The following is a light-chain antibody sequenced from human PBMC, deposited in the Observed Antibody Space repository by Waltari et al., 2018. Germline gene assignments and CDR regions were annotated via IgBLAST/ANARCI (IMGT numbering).Light chain of an antibody. Sequence: QSALTQPASVSGSPGQSITISCTGTSSDVGGYNYVSWYQPHPGKAPKHIIYEVSNRPSGLSKRFSGSKSGYTASLTISGLQAEDEADYYCSSYTGSNPVIFGGGTKLTVL. J-gene: IGLJ2*01. CDR2: EVS. V-gene: IGLV2-14*01. CDR3: SSYTGSNPVI. CDR1: SSDVGGYNY.